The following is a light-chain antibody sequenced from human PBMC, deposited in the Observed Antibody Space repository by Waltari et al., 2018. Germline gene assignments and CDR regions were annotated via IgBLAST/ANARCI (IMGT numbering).Light chain of an antibody. CDR3: SSYTGSSTLV. CDR1: SSDVGGYAY. CDR2: EVS. Sequence: QSALTQPASVSGSPGQSLTISCTGTSSDVGGYAYVSWYQQHPGKAPRLMIFEVSDRPSGVSNRFSGSKSDTTASLTISGLQAEDEADYYCSSYTGSSTLVFGTGTKVTVL. J-gene: IGLJ1*01. V-gene: IGLV2-14*03.